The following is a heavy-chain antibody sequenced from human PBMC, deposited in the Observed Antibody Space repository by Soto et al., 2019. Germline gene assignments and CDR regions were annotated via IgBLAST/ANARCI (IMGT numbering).Heavy chain of an antibody. CDR2: IWYDESKQ. Sequence: QVQLVESGGGVVQPGRSLRLTCVASGYTFGDHGLHWVRQAPGKGLEWVAVIWYDESKQYYQDSVKGRFTISKDNSRNTLYRQMNTLRVEETAVYYCAGVWGQLQKMEFGGQGTLVTVSS. V-gene: IGHV3-33*01. CDR1: GYTFGDHG. D-gene: IGHD3-16*01. J-gene: IGHJ4*02. CDR3: AGVWGQLQKMEF.